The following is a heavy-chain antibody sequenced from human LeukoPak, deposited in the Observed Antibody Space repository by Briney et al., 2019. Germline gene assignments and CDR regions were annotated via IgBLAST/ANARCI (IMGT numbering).Heavy chain of an antibody. CDR2: ISYDGSNK. CDR1: GFTFSSYG. V-gene: IGHV3-30*18. CDR3: AKDQAIRYFDWLLDY. J-gene: IGHJ4*02. Sequence: GGSLRLSCAASGFTFSSYGMHWVRQAPGKGLEWVAVISYDGSNKYYADSVKGRFTISRDNSKNTLYLQMNSLRAEDTAVYYCAKDQAIRYFDWLLDYWGRGTLVTVSS. D-gene: IGHD3-9*01.